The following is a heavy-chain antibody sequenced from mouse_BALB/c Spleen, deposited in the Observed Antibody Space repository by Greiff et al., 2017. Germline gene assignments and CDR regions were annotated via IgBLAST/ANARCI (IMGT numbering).Heavy chain of an antibody. CDR3: TRHDYDGAADY. Sequence: EVQLVESGGGLVQPGGSMKLSCVASGFTFSNYWMNWVRQSPEKGLEWVAEIRLKSNNYATHYAESVKGRFTISRDDSKSSVYLQMNNLRAEDTGIYYCTRHDYDGAADYWGQGTTLTVSS. J-gene: IGHJ2*01. D-gene: IGHD2-4*01. CDR1: GFTFSNYW. CDR2: IRLKSNNYAT. V-gene: IGHV6-6*02.